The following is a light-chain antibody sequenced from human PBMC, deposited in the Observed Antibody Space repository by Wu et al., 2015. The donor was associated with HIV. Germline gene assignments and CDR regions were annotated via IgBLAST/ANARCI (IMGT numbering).Light chain of an antibody. V-gene: IGKV1-5*03. J-gene: IGKJ1*01. Sequence: DIQMTQSPSTLSASVRDRVTITCRASQRINIWLAWYQQKPGKAPQVLIYKASILQNGVPSRFSGGGSGTEFNLTISSLQPDDSATYYCQKYNTAPWTFGQGTKVEMK. CDR3: QKYNTAPWT. CDR1: QRINIW. CDR2: KAS.